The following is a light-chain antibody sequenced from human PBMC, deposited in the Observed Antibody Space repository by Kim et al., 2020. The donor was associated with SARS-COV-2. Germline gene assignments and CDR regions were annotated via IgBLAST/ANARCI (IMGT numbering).Light chain of an antibody. J-gene: IGKJ5*01. CDR2: AAS. Sequence: DIQMTQSPSSLSASVGDRVAITCQASQDISNYLNWYQQKPGRAPKLLIYAASNLETGVPSRFSGSGSGTDFTFTISSLQPEDIATYYCQQYDSLPITFGQGTRLGIK. CDR3: QQYDSLPIT. CDR1: QDISNY. V-gene: IGKV1-33*01.